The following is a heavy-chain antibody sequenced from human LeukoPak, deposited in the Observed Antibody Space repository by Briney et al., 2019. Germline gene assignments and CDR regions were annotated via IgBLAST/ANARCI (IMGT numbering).Heavy chain of an antibody. D-gene: IGHD3-22*01. V-gene: IGHV1-18*01. CDR3: AREWNYYDSSGPDAFDI. CDR2: ISAYNGNI. Sequence: ASVKVSCKASGYTFTSYGISWVRQAPGQGLEWMGWISAYNGNINYAQKLQGRVTMTTDTSTSTAYMELRSLRSDDTAVYYCAREWNYYDSSGPDAFDIWGQGTMVTVSS. J-gene: IGHJ3*02. CDR1: GYTFTSYG.